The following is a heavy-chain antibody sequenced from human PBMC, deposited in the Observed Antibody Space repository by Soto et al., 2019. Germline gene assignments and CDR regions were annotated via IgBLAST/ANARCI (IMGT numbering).Heavy chain of an antibody. CDR3: ARDTQSGYSGSAEVDY. Sequence: DSVKVSCNASAYTFTSYYMHWVRQAPGQGLEWMGWISAYNGNTNYAQKLQGRVTMTTDTSTSTAYMELRSLRSDDTAVYYCARDTQSGYSGSAEVDYWGQGTLVTVSS. V-gene: IGHV1-18*04. D-gene: IGHD1-26*01. J-gene: IGHJ4*02. CDR1: AYTFTSYY. CDR2: ISAYNGNT.